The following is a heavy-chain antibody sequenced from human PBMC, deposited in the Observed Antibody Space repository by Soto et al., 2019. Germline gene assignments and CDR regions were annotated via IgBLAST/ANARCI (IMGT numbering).Heavy chain of an antibody. CDR2: LYRGGST. J-gene: IGHJ4*02. V-gene: IGHV3-66*01. CDR1: GFTVSSKY. CDR3: AVAPRGERLLEFDY. D-gene: IGHD6-25*01. Sequence: EVQLVESGGGLVQPGGSLRLSCVASGFTVSSKYMSWVRQAPGKGLEWVSVLYRGGSTYYADSVTDRFTISNDDSRNTLYLQMSSLRVEDTSIYEGAVAPRGERLLEFDYWGRGTLVTVSS.